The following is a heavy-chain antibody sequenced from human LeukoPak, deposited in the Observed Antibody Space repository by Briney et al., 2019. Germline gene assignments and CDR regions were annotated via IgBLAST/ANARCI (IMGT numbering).Heavy chain of an antibody. CDR1: GYSFTSYW. D-gene: IGHD3-10*01. Sequence: GESLKISCKGSGYSFTSYWIGWVRQMPGKGLEWMGIIYPGDSDTRYSPSFQGQVTTSADKSISTAYLQWSSLKASDTAMYYCARHTYYYGSGSMGVDYWGQGTLVTVSS. J-gene: IGHJ4*02. CDR3: ARHTYYYGSGSMGVDY. CDR2: IYPGDSDT. V-gene: IGHV5-51*01.